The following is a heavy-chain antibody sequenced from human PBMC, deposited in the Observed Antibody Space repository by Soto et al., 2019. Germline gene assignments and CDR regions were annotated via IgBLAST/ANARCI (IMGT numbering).Heavy chain of an antibody. CDR2: VSPDGNQK. Sequence: GWSLRLSCASSGFTFITYWMTWVRQAPGKGLEWVAIVSPDGNQKSYADSVQGRFSISRDNSKKTVYLQMNDLRREDTALYYCASQQQRLLGGVSSYWDHWGLGTLVTVSS. V-gene: IGHV3-30-3*01. J-gene: IGHJ4*02. CDR1: GFTFITYW. D-gene: IGHD3-16*01. CDR3: ASQQQRLLGGVSSYWDH.